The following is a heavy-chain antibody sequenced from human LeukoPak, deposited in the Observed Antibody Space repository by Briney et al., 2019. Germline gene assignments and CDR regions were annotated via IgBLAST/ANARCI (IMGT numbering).Heavy chain of an antibody. V-gene: IGHV1-69*13. D-gene: IGHD3-22*01. CDR1: GGTFSSYA. CDR3: AKKKTPPFQNTYYYDSSGHYAFDI. Sequence: ASVKVSCKASGGTFSSYAISWVRQAPGQGLEWMGGIIPIFGTANYAQKFQGRVTITADESTSTAYMELSSLRSEDTAVYYCAKKKTPPFQNTYYYDSSGHYAFDIWGQGTMVTVSS. CDR2: IIPIFGTA. J-gene: IGHJ3*02.